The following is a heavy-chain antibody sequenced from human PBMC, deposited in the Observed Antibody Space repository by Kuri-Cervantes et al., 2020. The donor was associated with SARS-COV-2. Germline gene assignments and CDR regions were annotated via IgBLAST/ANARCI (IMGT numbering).Heavy chain of an antibody. CDR2: IDPSDSYT. V-gene: IGHV5-10-1*04. CDR3: ARKNFYGSGSYVLDY. Sequence: GGSLRLSCKGSGYSFTSYWISWVRQMPGKGLEWMGRIDPSDSYTNYSPSFQGQVTISADKSISTAYLQWSSLKASDTAMYYCARKNFYGSGSYVLDYWGQGTLVTVSS. CDR1: GYSFTSYW. J-gene: IGHJ4*02. D-gene: IGHD3-10*01.